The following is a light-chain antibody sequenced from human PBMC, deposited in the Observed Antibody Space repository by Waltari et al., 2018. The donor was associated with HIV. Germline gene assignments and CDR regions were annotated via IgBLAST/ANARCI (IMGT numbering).Light chain of an antibody. J-gene: IGLJ1*01. CDR3: HVWDRSSDHHV. CDR1: KIGSKS. Sequence: SYVLTQPPSVSVAPGQTARITCGGNKIGSKSVHWYQQKAGQAPVLVVYNGSDRPSGIPERFSGSRSGNTATLTISRVKAGDEADYYCHVWDRSSDHHVFGTGTKVTVL. V-gene: IGLV3-21*02. CDR2: NGS.